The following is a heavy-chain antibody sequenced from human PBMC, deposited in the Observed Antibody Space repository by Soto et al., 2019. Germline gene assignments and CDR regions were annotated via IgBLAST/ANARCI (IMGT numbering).Heavy chain of an antibody. D-gene: IGHD4-4*01. CDR1: GGSISSYY. CDR3: ARALTTVKDYYYYYMDV. J-gene: IGHJ6*03. CDR2: IYYSGST. Sequence: QVQLQESGPGLVKPSETLSLTCTVSGGSISSYYWSWIRQPPGKGLEWIGYIYYSGSTNYNPSLKSRVTISVDTSKNQFSLKLSSVTAADTAVYYCARALTTVKDYYYYYMDVWGKGTTVTVSS. V-gene: IGHV4-59*08.